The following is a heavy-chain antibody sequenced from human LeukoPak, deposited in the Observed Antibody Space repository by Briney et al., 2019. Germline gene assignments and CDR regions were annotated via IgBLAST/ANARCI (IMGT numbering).Heavy chain of an antibody. D-gene: IGHD2-2*01. CDR3: ARANALYCSSTSCLFDY. Sequence: WASVKVSCKASGDTFTGYYMHWVRQAPGQGLEWMAWINPNSGGTYYAQNFHDRITMTRDTSISTAYMELSRLRSDDTAIYYCARANALYCSSTSCLFDYWGQGTLVTVSS. CDR2: INPNSGGT. CDR1: GDTFTGYY. V-gene: IGHV1-2*02. J-gene: IGHJ4*02.